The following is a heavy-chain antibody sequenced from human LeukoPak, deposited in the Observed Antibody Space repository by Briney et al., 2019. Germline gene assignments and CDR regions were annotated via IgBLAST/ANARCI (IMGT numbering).Heavy chain of an antibody. J-gene: IGHJ4*02. CDR2: MSGNGDTT. D-gene: IGHD2/OR15-2a*01. V-gene: IGHV3-23*01. Sequence: PGGSLRLSCAASGFTFSRNGISWVRQAPGKGLEWVSSMSGNGDTTYYADSVKGRFTVSRDNSKNKLFLQMNSLRAEDTAVYYCARALGAGFSWASFRYWGQGTLVTVSS. CDR1: GFTFSRNG. CDR3: ARALGAGFSWASFRY.